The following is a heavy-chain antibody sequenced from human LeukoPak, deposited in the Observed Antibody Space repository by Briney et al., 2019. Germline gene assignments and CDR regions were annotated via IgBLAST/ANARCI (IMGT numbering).Heavy chain of an antibody. V-gene: IGHV3-30*01. D-gene: IGHD2-2*02. CDR3: RAVVPAAIYLESGAFDI. CDR1: GFTFSSYA. Sequence: GGSLRLSCAASGFTFSSYAMHWVRQAPGKGLEWVAVISYDGSNKYYADSVKGRFTISRDNSKNTLYLQMNSLRAEDTAVYYCRAVVPAAIYLESGAFDIWGQGTMVTVSS. CDR2: ISYDGSNK. J-gene: IGHJ3*02.